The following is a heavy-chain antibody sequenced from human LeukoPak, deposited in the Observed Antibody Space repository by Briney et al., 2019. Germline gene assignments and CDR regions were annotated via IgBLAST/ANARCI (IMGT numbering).Heavy chain of an antibody. D-gene: IGHD1-26*01. J-gene: IGHJ4*02. Sequence: PGGSLRLSCAASGFTFSSYSMNWVRQAPGKGLEWFSSISSSSSYIYYADSVKGRFTISRDNAKNSLYLQMNSLRAEDTAVYYCARDRPVGAVLNWGQGTLVTVSS. CDR2: ISSSSSYI. V-gene: IGHV3-21*01. CDR1: GFTFSSYS. CDR3: ARDRPVGAVLN.